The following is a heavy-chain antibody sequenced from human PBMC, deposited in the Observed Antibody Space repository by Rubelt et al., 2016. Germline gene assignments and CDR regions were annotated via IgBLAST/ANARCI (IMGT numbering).Heavy chain of an antibody. CDR1: GFSLSTSGVS. J-gene: IGHJ6*03. CDR3: AHSTSSAYYYYYYYMDV. CDR2: IYWDDDK. Sequence: QISLKESGPTLVKPTQTLTLTCTFSGFSLSTSGVSVGWIRQPPGKALEWLALIYWDDDKRYSPSLKSRLTVTKDTSKNPVVLTMTNMDPVDTATYYCAHSTSSAYYYYYYYMDVWGKGTTVTVSS. V-gene: IGHV2-5*02.